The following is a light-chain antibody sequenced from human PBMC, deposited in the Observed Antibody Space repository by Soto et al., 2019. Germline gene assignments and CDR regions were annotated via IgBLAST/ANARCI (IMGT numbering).Light chain of an antibody. CDR1: QGIGDT. V-gene: IGKV3-15*01. CDR2: DTS. CDR3: QQYNSYSVT. J-gene: IGKJ3*01. Sequence: VVMSQSPSTLSVSPGEGATLSCRASQGIGDTLAWYQHKPGQTPRLLIYDTSTRATGVPTRFSGSRSGTEFTLTISSLQPDDFATYYCQQYNSYSVTFGPGTKVDIK.